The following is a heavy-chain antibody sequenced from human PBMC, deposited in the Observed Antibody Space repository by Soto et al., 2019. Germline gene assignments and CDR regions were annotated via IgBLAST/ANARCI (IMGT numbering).Heavy chain of an antibody. V-gene: IGHV3-21*02. D-gene: IGHD2-2*01. Sequence: EVQLVESGGGLVRPGGSLRLSCEASGFTFSTFSMIWVRQAPGKGLEWVSSITPTSDDNYADSVKGRFTVSRDNAKKSLYLHMTNLTAEDTALYYCTRRGDCTSAICYLFGSSWYFDLWGRGTRVTVSS. CDR3: TRRGDCTSAICYLFGSSWYFDL. CDR1: GFTFSTFS. CDR2: ITPTSDD. J-gene: IGHJ2*01.